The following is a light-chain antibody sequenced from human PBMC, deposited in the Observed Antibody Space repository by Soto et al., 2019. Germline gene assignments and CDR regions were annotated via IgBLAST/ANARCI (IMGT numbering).Light chain of an antibody. J-gene: IGKJ5*01. Sequence: IQITQSPSSISASVGDRVTITCRASQGIRNDLGWYQQKPGKAPKRLIYAASTLQSGVPSRFSGSGSGTEFTLTISSLQPEDIATYYCQQYENLPTFGQGTRLEIK. CDR3: QQYENLPT. CDR1: QGIRND. V-gene: IGKV1-17*01. CDR2: AAS.